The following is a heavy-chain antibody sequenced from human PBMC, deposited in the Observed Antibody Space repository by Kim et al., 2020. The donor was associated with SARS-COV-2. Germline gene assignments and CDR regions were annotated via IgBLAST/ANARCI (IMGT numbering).Heavy chain of an antibody. Sequence: GGSLRLSCAASGFTFSSYAMSWVRQAPGKGLEWVSAISGSGGSTYYADSVKGRFTISRDNSKNTLYLQMNSLRAEDTAVYYCAKDRTTGIAAAGTEDYWGQGTLGTVSS. CDR1: GFTFSSYA. CDR2: ISGSGGST. J-gene: IGHJ4*02. D-gene: IGHD6-13*01. V-gene: IGHV3-23*01. CDR3: AKDRTTGIAAAGTEDY.